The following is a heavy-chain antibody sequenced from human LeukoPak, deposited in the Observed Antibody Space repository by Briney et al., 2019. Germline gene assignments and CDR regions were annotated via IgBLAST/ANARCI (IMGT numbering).Heavy chain of an antibody. J-gene: IGHJ4*02. Sequence: GESLKISCKGSGYSFTSYWIGWVRQMPGKGLEWMGIIYPGDSDTRYSPSFQGQVTISADKSISTAYLQWSSLKASDTAMYYCAIFPAYYYDGSGYYRIFDYWGQGTLVTVSS. CDR3: AIFPAYYYDGSGYYRIFDY. CDR2: IYPGDSDT. D-gene: IGHD3-22*01. V-gene: IGHV5-51*01. CDR1: GYSFTSYW.